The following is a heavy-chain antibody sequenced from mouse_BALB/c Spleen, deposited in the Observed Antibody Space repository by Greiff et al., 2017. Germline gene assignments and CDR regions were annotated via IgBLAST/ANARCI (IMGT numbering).Heavy chain of an antibody. CDR2: ISYDGSN. CDR1: GYSITSGYY. V-gene: IGHV3-6*02. J-gene: IGHJ2*01. Sequence: EVQLVESGPGLVKPSQSLSLTCSVTGYSITSGYYWNWIRQFPGNKLEWMGYISYDGSNNYNPSLKNRISITRDTSKNQFFLKLNSVTTEDTATYYCARRTTATFDYWGQGTTLTVSS. D-gene: IGHD1-2*01. CDR3: ARRTTATFDY.